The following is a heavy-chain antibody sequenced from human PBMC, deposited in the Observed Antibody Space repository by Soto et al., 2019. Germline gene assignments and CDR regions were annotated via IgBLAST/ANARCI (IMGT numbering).Heavy chain of an antibody. J-gene: IGHJ4*02. V-gene: IGHV3-74*01. CDR2: LSPDGRST. D-gene: IGHD4-17*01. CDR1: GFTFSDYW. CDR3: ARPLTNYGDFGGPFDY. Sequence: EVQLVESGGGLVQPGGSLRLSCAASGFTFSDYWMHWLRQAPGKGLVWVSRLSPDGRSTSYADSVKGRFTISRDNAKNPLDLQVNSLRAEDTAVDYCARPLTNYGDFGGPFDYWGQGALVTVSS.